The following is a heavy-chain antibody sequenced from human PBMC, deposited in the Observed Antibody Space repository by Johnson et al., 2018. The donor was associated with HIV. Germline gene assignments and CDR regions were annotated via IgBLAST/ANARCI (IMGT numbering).Heavy chain of an antibody. CDR3: ARDGLYSVYDEHALYI. D-gene: IGHD5/OR15-5a*01. Sequence: MQLVESGGGVVQPGRSLRLSCAASGFTFSSYAMHWVRLAPGKGLEWVSGINWNGGSTGYADSVKGRCTISRDNAKNSLYLQRKSLRAEDTALYYCARDGLYSVYDEHALYILGQVTMVTVSS. CDR2: INWNGGST. J-gene: IGHJ3*02. V-gene: IGHV3-20*04. CDR1: GFTFSSYA.